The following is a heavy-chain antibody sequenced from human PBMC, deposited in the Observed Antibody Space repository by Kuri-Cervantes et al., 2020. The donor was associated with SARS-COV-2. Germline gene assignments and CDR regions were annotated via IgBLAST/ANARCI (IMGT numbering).Heavy chain of an antibody. D-gene: IGHD2-21*01. J-gene: IGHJ5*02. Sequence: GESLKISCAASGFTFSSYWMSWVRQAPGKGLEWVANINQDGSEKFFVDSVKGRFTISRDNAKNSLYLQMNSLRAEDTAVYYCARDIWRKFDLWGQGTPVTVSS. V-gene: IGHV3-7*01. CDR3: ARDIWRKFDL. CDR1: GFTFSSYW. CDR2: INQDGSEK.